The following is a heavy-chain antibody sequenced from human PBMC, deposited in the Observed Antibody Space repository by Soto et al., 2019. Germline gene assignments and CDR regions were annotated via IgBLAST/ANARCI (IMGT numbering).Heavy chain of an antibody. Sequence: GGSLRLSCAASGFTFSSYAMSWVRQAPGKGLEWVSAISGSGGSTYYADSVKGRFTISRDNSKNTLCLQMNSLRAEDTAVYYCAEVGDVVVVPAAIRNWFDPWGQGTLVAVCS. CDR3: AEVGDVVVVPAAIRNWFDP. CDR1: GFTFSSYA. CDR2: ISGSGGST. V-gene: IGHV3-23*01. J-gene: IGHJ5*02. D-gene: IGHD2-2*02.